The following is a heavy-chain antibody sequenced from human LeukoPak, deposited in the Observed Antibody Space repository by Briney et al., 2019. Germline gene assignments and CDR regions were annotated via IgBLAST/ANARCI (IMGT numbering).Heavy chain of an antibody. CDR2: IYYSGST. D-gene: IGHD2-2*01. CDR1: GGSTSSSSYY. Sequence: PSETLSLTCTVSGGSTSSSSYYWGWIRQPPGKGLEWIGSIYYSGSTYYNPSLKSRVTISVDTSKNQFSLKLSSVTAADTAVYYCARQPYCSSTSCYFLSWFDPWGQGTLVTVSS. V-gene: IGHV4-39*01. J-gene: IGHJ5*02. CDR3: ARQPYCSSTSCYFLSWFDP.